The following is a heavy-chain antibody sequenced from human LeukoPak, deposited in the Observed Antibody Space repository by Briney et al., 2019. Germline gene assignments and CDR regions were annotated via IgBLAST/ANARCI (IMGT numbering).Heavy chain of an antibody. Sequence: GSLRLSCAASGFTFSSYAMSWVRQAPGKGLEWVSTISGSGGNTFYADAVKGRFTISRDNSKNTLYLQMNSLRVEDTAVYYCAKRLTGGSSWSYFDDWGQGTLVTVSP. CDR1: GFTFSSYA. V-gene: IGHV3-23*01. CDR2: ISGSGGNT. CDR3: AKRLTGGSSWSYFDD. J-gene: IGHJ4*02. D-gene: IGHD6-13*01.